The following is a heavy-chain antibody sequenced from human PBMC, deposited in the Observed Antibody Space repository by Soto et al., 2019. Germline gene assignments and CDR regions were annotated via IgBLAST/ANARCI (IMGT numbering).Heavy chain of an antibody. CDR2: ISSSSSTI. J-gene: IGHJ5*02. D-gene: IGHD6-13*01. CDR1: GFTFSSYS. V-gene: IGHV3-48*01. Sequence: GGSLRLSCAASGFTFSSYSMNWVRQAPGKGLEWVSYISSSSSTIYYADSVKGRFTISRDNAKNSLYLQMNSLRAEDTAVYYCARGLGSSWYPGVYNWFDPWGQGTLVTVSS. CDR3: ARGLGSSWYPGVYNWFDP.